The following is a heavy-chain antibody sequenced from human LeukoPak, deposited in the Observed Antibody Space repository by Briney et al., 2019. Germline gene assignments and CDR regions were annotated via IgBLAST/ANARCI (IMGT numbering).Heavy chain of an antibody. J-gene: IGHJ3*02. V-gene: IGHV3-13*01. CDR3: ATGRSRGWSYAFDI. D-gene: IGHD6-19*01. CDR2: IGTLADT. CDR1: GLTFSSHD. Sequence: PGGSLRLSCAASGLTFSSHDMHWVRHVTGKGLEWVSAIGTLADTFYSDSVKGRFTISRENAKNSLYLQMNGLRAGDTAVYYCATGRSRGWSYAFDIWGRGTMVTVSS.